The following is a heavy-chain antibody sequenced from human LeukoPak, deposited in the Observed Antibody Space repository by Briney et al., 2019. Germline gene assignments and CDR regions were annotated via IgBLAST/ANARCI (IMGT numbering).Heavy chain of an antibody. Sequence: PSETLSLTGTVSGASVSSNNYYWVWIRQPPGKELEWIASIYDGGSAYYNPSLNSRVTISVDTSENHFSLKLRSVTAADTAIYFCARQLKLIPAATLDYWGQGTLVTVSS. D-gene: IGHD2-2*01. J-gene: IGHJ4*02. CDR2: IYDGGSA. V-gene: IGHV4-39*01. CDR1: GASVSSNNYY. CDR3: ARQLKLIPAATLDY.